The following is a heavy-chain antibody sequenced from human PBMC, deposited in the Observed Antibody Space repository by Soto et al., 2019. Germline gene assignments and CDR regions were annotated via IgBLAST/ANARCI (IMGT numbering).Heavy chain of an antibody. V-gene: IGHV3-20*04. J-gene: IGHJ4*02. CDR1: GFTFDDYA. CDR3: ARCSSTSCYIMASFDY. D-gene: IGHD2-2*02. Sequence: EVQLVESGGGVVRPGGSLSLSWAPPGFTFDDYALSWFRQLQGKGLEWVAGINWNGRSTTYADSLKGRFTISRDNAKNSLHLQINSLRAEDTALYFCARCSSTSCYIMASFDYWGQGTLVTVSS. CDR2: INWNGRST.